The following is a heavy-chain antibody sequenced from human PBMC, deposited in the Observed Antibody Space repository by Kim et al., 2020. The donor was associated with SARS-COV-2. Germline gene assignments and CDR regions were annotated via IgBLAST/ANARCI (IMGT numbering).Heavy chain of an antibody. Sequence: ASVKVSCRASGYTFTTYYMHWVRQAPGQGLEWMGTINPSGGSFYAQKFQGRVTMTRDTSTTTVYMELTSLRSEDTAVYYCARDWDLGYWGQGTLVTVSS. V-gene: IGHV1-46*01. CDR1: GYTFTTYY. CDR2: INPSGGS. D-gene: IGHD7-27*01. CDR3: ARDWDLGY. J-gene: IGHJ4*02.